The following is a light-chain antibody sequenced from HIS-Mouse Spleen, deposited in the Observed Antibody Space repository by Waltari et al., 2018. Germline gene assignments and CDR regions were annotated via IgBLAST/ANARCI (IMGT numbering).Light chain of an antibody. V-gene: IGLV2-8*01. Sequence: QSALTQPPSASGSPGQSVTISCTGTSSDVGSYNYVSWYQQHPGKAPKLMIYEVSKRPAGVPDSFSGSKSGNTASLTVSGLQAEDEADYYCSSYAGSNNYVFGTGTKVTVL. J-gene: IGLJ1*01. CDR1: SSDVGSYNY. CDR2: EVS. CDR3: SSYAGSNNYV.